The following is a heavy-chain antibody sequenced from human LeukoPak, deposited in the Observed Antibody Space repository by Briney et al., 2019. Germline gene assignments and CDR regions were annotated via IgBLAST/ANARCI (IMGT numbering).Heavy chain of an antibody. CDR2: IWYDGGNK. CDR3: AKGTESGWYAYFDY. V-gene: IGHV3-33*06. Sequence: GRSLRLSCAAPGFTFSHYGMHWVRQAPGKGLEWVAVIWYDGGNKYFADSVKGRFTISRDNSKNTVYLQMNSLRVEDTAVYYCAKGTESGWYAYFDYWGKGTLVTVSS. CDR1: GFTFSHYG. D-gene: IGHD6-19*01. J-gene: IGHJ4*02.